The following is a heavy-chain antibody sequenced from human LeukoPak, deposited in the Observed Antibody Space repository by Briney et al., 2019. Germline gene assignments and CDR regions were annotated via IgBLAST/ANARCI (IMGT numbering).Heavy chain of an antibody. CDR2: IYYSGST. J-gene: IGHJ6*02. D-gene: IGHD5-12*01. CDR3: ARLNREKATIPDYYGMDV. V-gene: IGHV4-59*01. CDR1: GGSISSYY. Sequence: PSETLSLTCTVPGGSISSYYWSWIRQPPGKGLEWIGYIYYSGSTNYNPSLKSRVTISVDTSKNQFSLKLSSVTAADTAVYYCARLNREKATIPDYYGMDVWGQGTTVTVSS.